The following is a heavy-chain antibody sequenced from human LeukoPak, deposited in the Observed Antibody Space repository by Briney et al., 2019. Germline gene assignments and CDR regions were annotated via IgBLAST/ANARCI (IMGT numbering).Heavy chain of an antibody. CDR3: ANPGIAVAGTGY. D-gene: IGHD6-19*01. J-gene: IGHJ4*02. V-gene: IGHV3-30-3*01. CDR1: GFIFSGYG. CDR2: ISYDGSNK. Sequence: GGSLRLSCAASGFIFSGYGMHWVRQAPGKGLEWVAVISYDGSNKYYADSVKGRFTISRDNSKNTLYLQMNSLRAEDTAVYYCANPGIAVAGTGYWGQGTLVTVSS.